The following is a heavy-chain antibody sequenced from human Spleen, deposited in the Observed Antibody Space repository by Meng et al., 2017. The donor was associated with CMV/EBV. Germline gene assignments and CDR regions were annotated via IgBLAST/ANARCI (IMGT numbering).Heavy chain of an antibody. Sequence: GESLKISCVVSGFTFSTYSMHWVRQAPGKGLEWVAVISSDGSDTYYADSVRGRFTISRDNSKTTLSLQMTSLRAEDTAVYYCARSGYYDFWSGSYCDYWGQGTLVTVSS. J-gene: IGHJ4*02. CDR1: GFTFSTYS. D-gene: IGHD3-3*01. CDR3: ARSGYYDFWSGSYCDY. CDR2: ISSDGSDT. V-gene: IGHV3-30*04.